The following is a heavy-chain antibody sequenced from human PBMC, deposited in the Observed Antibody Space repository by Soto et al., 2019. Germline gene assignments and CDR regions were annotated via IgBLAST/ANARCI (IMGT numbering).Heavy chain of an antibody. J-gene: IGHJ3*02. D-gene: IGHD1-1*01. CDR3: AKITSATDAFDI. CDR1: GGSISSYY. CDR2: IYYSGST. Sequence: SETLSLTCTVPGGSISSYYWSWIRQPPGKGLEWIGYIYYSGSTNYNPSLKSRVTISVDTSKNQFSLKLSSVTAADTAVYYCAKITSATDAFDIWGQGTMVTVSS. V-gene: IGHV4-59*01.